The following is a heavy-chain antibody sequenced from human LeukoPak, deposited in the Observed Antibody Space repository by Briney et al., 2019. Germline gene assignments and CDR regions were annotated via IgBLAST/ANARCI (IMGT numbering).Heavy chain of an antibody. Sequence: SETLSLTCTVSGGSISSYYWSWIRQPPGKGLEWIGYIYYSGSTNYNPSLKSRVTMSVDTSKNQFSLKLSSVTAADTAVYYCARHVKGATPLFYFDYWGQGTLVTVSS. CDR2: IYYSGST. CDR3: ARHVKGATPLFYFDY. CDR1: GGSISSYY. D-gene: IGHD1-26*01. J-gene: IGHJ4*02. V-gene: IGHV4-59*08.